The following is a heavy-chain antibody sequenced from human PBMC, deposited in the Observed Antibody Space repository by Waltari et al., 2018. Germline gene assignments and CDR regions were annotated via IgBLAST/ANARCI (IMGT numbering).Heavy chain of an antibody. D-gene: IGHD2-21*02. V-gene: IGHV3-7*01. CDR2: IQQNGSEK. CDR1: GFTFSRSW. J-gene: IGHJ5*02. Sequence: EVQLVESGGDLVQPGGSLRLSCAASGFTFSRSWMTWVRQAPGKGLEWVGNIQQNGSEKWYADSGRGRFTISRDNAMNSLYLQMNSLRVEDMAVYYCARDLVATPPWGQGTLVTVSS. CDR3: ARDLVATPP.